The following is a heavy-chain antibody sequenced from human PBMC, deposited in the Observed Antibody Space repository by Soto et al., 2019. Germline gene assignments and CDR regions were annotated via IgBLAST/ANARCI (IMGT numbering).Heavy chain of an antibody. D-gene: IGHD1-26*01. Sequence: EVQLLESGGGLVRPGGSLRPSCTASGFSFSSYALSWVRQAPGKGLEWVSTISGSDGKTYYADSVKGRFSISRDTSKTTLYLEMTSLRVEDTAVYYCARWSFLDYWGQGTRVTVS. CDR2: ISGSDGKT. J-gene: IGHJ4*02. CDR1: GFSFSSYA. CDR3: ARWSFLDY. V-gene: IGHV3-23*01.